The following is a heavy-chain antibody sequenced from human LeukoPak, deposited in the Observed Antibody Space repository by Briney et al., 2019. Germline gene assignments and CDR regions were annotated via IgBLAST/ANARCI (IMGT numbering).Heavy chain of an antibody. CDR2: IYYGGST. Sequence: SETLSLTCTVSGGSISSYYWGWIRQPPGKGLEWIGSIYYGGSTYYNPSLKSRVTISVDTSKNQFSLKVSSVTAADTAVYYCASSGWSGEYYYYYYMDVWGKGTTVTVSS. V-gene: IGHV4-39*07. J-gene: IGHJ6*03. D-gene: IGHD6-19*01. CDR1: GGSISSYY. CDR3: ASSGWSGEYYYYYYMDV.